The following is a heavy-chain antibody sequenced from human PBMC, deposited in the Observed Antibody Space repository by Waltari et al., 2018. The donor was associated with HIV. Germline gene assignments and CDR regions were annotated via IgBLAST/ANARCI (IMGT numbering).Heavy chain of an antibody. J-gene: IGHJ3*02. CDR1: GGTFSSYA. D-gene: IGHD3-22*01. CDR2: IIPIFGTA. V-gene: IGHV1-69*01. CDR3: ARDGGDYYDSSGYRGAFDI. Sequence: QVQLVQSGAEVKKPGSSVKVSCKASGGTFSSYAISWVRQAPGQGLEWMGGIIPIFGTANYAQKFQGRVTITADESTSTAYMELSSLRSEDTAVYYCARDGGDYYDSSGYRGAFDIWGQGTMVTVSS.